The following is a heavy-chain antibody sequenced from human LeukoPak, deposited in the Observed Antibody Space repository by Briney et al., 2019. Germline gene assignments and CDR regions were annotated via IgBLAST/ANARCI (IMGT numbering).Heavy chain of an antibody. D-gene: IGHD2-8*02. CDR3: AKENLGGAAPGTGF. V-gene: IGHV3-23*01. J-gene: IGHJ4*02. Sequence: PGGSLRLSCAASGFTFDNFAMAWVRQAPGRGLEWVSTIRGGGAIAYYADSVKGRFTISRDNSKNTLYLQMDRLRAEDTAVYYCAKENLGGAAPGTGFWGQGTLVTVSS. CDR2: IRGGGAIA. CDR1: GFTFDNFA.